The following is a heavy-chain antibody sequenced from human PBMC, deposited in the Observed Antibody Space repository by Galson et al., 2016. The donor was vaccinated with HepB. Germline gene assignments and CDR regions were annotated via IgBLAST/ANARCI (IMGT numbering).Heavy chain of an antibody. CDR1: SGALGSYY. Sequence: LSLTCTVSSGALGSYYWSWIRHLPGKGLEWIGCRTSGGSINYNPSLKSRVSMSIDTSKNQFSLNVASVTAADSALYYCARGLVQGSWSPTHPFDLWGQGTMVTVSS. J-gene: IGHJ3*01. D-gene: IGHD6-13*01. CDR2: RTSGGSI. CDR3: ARGLVQGSWSPTHPFDL. V-gene: IGHV4-59*01.